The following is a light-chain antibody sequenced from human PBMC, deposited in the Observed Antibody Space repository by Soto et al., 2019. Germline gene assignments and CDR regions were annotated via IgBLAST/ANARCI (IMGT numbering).Light chain of an antibody. CDR3: QQYGSSPTWT. CDR1: QSVSNNY. Sequence: ESVLTQSPGTLSLSPGERATLSCRASQSVSNNYLAWYQQKPGQAPGLLIYGASTRATGIPDRFSGSGSGTDFTLTISRLEPEDSAVYYCQQYGSSPTWTFGQGTKVEIK. CDR2: GAS. V-gene: IGKV3-20*01. J-gene: IGKJ1*01.